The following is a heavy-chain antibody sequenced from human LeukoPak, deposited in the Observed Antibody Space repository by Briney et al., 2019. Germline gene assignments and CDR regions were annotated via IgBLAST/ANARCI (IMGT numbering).Heavy chain of an antibody. D-gene: IGHD2-2*01. CDR1: GYTFTSYY. CDR2: INPSGGST. CDR3: ARAGLGYCSSTSCYGGYWFDP. J-gene: IGHJ5*02. Sequence: ASVKVSCKASGYTFTSYYMHWVRQAPGQGLEWMGIINPSGGSTSYAKKFQGRVTMTRDTSTSTVSMELSSLRSEDTAVYYCARAGLGYCSSTSCYGGYWFDPWGQGTLVTVSS. V-gene: IGHV1-46*03.